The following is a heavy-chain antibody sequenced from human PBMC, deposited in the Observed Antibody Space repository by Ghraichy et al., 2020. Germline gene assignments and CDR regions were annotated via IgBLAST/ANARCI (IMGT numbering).Heavy chain of an antibody. CDR1: GYTFINYG. V-gene: IGHV1-18*03. J-gene: IGHJ5*02. Sequence: ASVKVSCKASGYTFINYGITWVRQAPGQGLEWLGWITSKSGNTQYGWKFQGRVTMTTDTSTSTAYMELRSLRSDDMAVYYCARGINYFDPWGQGTLVTVSS. CDR2: ITSKSGNT. D-gene: IGHD5-24*01. CDR3: ARGINYFDP.